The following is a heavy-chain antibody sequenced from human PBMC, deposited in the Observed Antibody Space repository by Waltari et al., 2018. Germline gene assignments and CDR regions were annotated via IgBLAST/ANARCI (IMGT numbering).Heavy chain of an antibody. CDR1: GGSFSGYY. Sequence: QVQLQQWGAGLLKPSETLSLTCAVYGGSFSGYYWSWIRQPPGKGLEWIGEINHSGSTNYNPSLKSRVTISVDTSKNQFSLKLSSVTAADTAVYYCARETIFGVVSSRGSHIDPWGQGTLVTVSS. J-gene: IGHJ5*02. CDR2: INHSGST. D-gene: IGHD3-3*01. CDR3: ARETIFGVVSSRGSHIDP. V-gene: IGHV4-34*01.